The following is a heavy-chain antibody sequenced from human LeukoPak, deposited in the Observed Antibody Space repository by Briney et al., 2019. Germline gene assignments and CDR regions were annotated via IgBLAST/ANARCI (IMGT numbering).Heavy chain of an antibody. CDR3: ARDSDLTYYDILTGYLGTFDY. J-gene: IGHJ4*02. CDR2: ISYDGSNK. CDR1: GFTFSSYG. D-gene: IGHD3-9*01. Sequence: GGSLRLSCAASGFTFSSYGMHWVRQAPGKGLEWVAVISYDGSNKYYADSVKGRFTISRDNSKNTLYLQMNSLRAEDTAVYYCARDSDLTYYDILTGYLGTFDYWGQGTLVTVSS. V-gene: IGHV3-30*03.